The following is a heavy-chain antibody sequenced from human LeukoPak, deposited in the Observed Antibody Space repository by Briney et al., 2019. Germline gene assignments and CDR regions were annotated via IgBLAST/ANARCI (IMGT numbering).Heavy chain of an antibody. D-gene: IGHD6-13*01. CDR1: GASFSSSGFN. CDR2: VYHSGRT. Sequence: SETLSLTCTVSGASFSSSGFNWVWLRQPPGKGLEWVVNVYHSGRTYYNPSLKSRVTISVDTSNNQFSLKLSSVTATDTALYYCATYISSGGCFDPWGQGTLVIVSS. CDR3: ATYISSGGCFDP. V-gene: IGHV4-39*01. J-gene: IGHJ5*02.